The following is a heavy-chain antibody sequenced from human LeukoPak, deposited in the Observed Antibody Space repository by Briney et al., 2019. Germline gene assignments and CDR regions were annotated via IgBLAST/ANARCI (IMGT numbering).Heavy chain of an antibody. D-gene: IGHD5-18*01. CDR1: GFTFNNSS. CDR2: ITSSSAYI. V-gene: IGHV3-21*01. J-gene: IGHJ4*02. Sequence: PGGSLRLSCAASGFTFNNSSMNWVRQAPGKGLEWVSSITSSSAYIYYADSVKGRFTLSRDDAKNSVYLQMNSLRAEDTAVYYCARDRGVALQLWTDLDYWGQGTLVTVSS. CDR3: ARDRGVALQLWTDLDY.